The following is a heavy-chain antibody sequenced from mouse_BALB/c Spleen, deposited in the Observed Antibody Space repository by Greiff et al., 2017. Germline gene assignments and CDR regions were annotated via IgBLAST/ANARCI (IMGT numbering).Heavy chain of an antibody. CDR3: TRLAYRYDRAYYFDY. Sequence: VHVKQSGTVLARPGASVKMSCKASGYSFTSYWMHWVKQRPGQGLEWIGAIYPGNSDTSYNQKFKGKAKLTAVTSASTAYMELSSLTNEDSAVYYCTRLAYRYDRAYYFDYWGQGTTLTVSS. CDR2: IYPGNSDT. CDR1: GYSFTSYW. V-gene: IGHV1-5*01. D-gene: IGHD2-14*01. J-gene: IGHJ2*01.